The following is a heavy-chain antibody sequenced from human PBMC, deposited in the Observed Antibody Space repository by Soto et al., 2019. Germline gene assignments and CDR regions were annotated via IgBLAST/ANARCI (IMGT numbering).Heavy chain of an antibody. J-gene: IGHJ4*02. CDR1: RYTFINYH. D-gene: IGHD6-19*01. CDR3: ALPKNTLGWYNF. CDR2: INPNGGST. V-gene: IGHV1-46*01. Sequence: QVQVVQSGAEVKKPGASVKVSCKTSRYTFINYHVHWVRQAPGQGLEWMGAINPNGGSTTYAQHLQGRITMTSDASTSTVYMDLSSLRSDDTAVYYCALPKNTLGWYNFWGQGSLVTVS.